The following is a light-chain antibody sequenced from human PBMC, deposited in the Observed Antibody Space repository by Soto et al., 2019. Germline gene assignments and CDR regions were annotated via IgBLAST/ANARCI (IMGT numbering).Light chain of an antibody. CDR1: QSISSY. CDR2: AAS. J-gene: IGKJ1*01. V-gene: IGKV1-39*01. Sequence: DIQLTKSQSYLSESVGYILTITCRASQSISSYLNWYRQTPGKAPKVLIFAASNLQSGVPSRFSGSGSCTDVPLTITSLQPEEFATYYCPQTFTTPRTFGKGTRVQF. CDR3: PQTFTTPRT.